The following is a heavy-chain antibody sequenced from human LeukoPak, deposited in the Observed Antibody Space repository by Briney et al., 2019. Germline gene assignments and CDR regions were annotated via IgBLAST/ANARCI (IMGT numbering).Heavy chain of an antibody. CDR2: ISGSGGSK. CDR3: AKERPTRRYCSGGSCYSRYFDY. CDR1: GFTFSSYG. Sequence: GGSMRLSCAASGFTFSSYGMSWVRQAPGKGLEWVSAISGSGGSKYYTDSMKGRSTISRDNSKNTLYLQMNSLGAEDTAVHYCAKERPTRRYCSGGSCYSRYFDYWGQGTLVTVSS. D-gene: IGHD2-15*01. J-gene: IGHJ4*02. V-gene: IGHV3-23*01.